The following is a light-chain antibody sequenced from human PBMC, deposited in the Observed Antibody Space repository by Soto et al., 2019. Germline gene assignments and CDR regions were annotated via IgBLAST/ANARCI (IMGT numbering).Light chain of an antibody. CDR3: QEDNNWPPFT. Sequence: EIVMTQSPATLSVSPGERATLSCRASQSVSSNLAWYQQKPGQAPRLLIYGASTRATGIPARFSGSGSGTEFTLTISSLQSEDFAVSYCQEDNNWPPFTFGPGTKVDIK. J-gene: IGKJ3*01. CDR2: GAS. V-gene: IGKV3-15*01. CDR1: QSVSSN.